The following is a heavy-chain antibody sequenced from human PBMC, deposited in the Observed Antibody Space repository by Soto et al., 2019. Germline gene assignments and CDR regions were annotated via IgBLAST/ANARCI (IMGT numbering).Heavy chain of an antibody. CDR3: ARHPPFSSTSDRFDP. D-gene: IGHD6-6*01. J-gene: IGHJ5*02. V-gene: IGHV5-51*01. CDR2: IFPGDSDT. Sequence: GESLKISCKASGYSFPGNWIAWVRQMPGNGLEWMGTIFPGDSDTRYSPSFQGQVTISADRSTSTAYLQWSSLKASDTAIYYCARHPPFSSTSDRFDPWGQGTLVTVSS. CDR1: GYSFPGNW.